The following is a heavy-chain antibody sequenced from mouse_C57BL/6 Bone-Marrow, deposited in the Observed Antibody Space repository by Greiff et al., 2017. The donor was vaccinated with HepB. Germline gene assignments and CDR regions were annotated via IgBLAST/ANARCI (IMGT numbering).Heavy chain of an antibody. J-gene: IGHJ1*03. CDR2: IRNKANGYTT. V-gene: IGHV7-3*01. CDR3: ARPNYYGSSWYFDV. Sequence: EVHLVESGGGLVQPGGSLSLSCAASGFTFTDYYMSWVRQPPGKALEWLGFIRNKANGYTTEYSASVKGRFTISRDNSQSILYLQMNALRAEDSATYYCARPNYYGSSWYFDVWGTGTTVTVSS. CDR1: GFTFTDYY. D-gene: IGHD1-1*01.